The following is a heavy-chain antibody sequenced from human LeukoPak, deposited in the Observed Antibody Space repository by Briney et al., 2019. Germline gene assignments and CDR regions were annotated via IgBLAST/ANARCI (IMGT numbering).Heavy chain of an antibody. CDR2: INHSGST. D-gene: IGHD3-22*01. J-gene: IGHJ4*02. V-gene: IGHV4-34*01. Sequence: PSETLSLTCAVYGGSFSGYYWSWIRQPPGKGLEGIGEINHSGSTNYNPSLKSRVTISVDKSKNQFSLKLSSVTAADRAVYYCARGRPAPDSSGYYYFDYWGQGTLVPVSS. CDR3: ARGRPAPDSSGYYYFDY. CDR1: GGSFSGYY.